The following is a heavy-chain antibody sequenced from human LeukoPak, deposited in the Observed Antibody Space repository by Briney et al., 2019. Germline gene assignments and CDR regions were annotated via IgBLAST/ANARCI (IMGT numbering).Heavy chain of an antibody. CDR1: GGSISSGGYY. Sequence: SETLSLTCTVSGGSISSGGYYWSWIRQHPGKSLEWIGYIYYSGSTYYNPSLKSRVTISVDTSKNQFSLKLSSVTAADTAVYYCARGSFGYFGDYWGQGTLVTVSS. V-gene: IGHV4-31*03. D-gene: IGHD2-2*03. CDR2: IYYSGST. J-gene: IGHJ4*02. CDR3: ARGSFGYFGDY.